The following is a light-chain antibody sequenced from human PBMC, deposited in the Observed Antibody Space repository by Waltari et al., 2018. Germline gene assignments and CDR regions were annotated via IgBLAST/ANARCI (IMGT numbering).Light chain of an antibody. Sequence: DIQMTQSPSSLSASVGDRVTMTCRASQSISSYLSVYQQTPGRAPKLLIYASSSLESGVPSRFSGSGSGRDFTLIISSLQPEDFATYSCQQSYSQTRTFGQGTKVEI. CDR1: QSISSY. CDR2: ASS. CDR3: QQSYSQTRT. V-gene: IGKV1-39*01. J-gene: IGKJ1*01.